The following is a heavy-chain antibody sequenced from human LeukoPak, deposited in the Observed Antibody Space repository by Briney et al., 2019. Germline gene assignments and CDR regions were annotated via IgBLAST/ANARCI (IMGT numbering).Heavy chain of an antibody. D-gene: IGHD6-13*01. CDR1: GYTFTSYG. J-gene: IGHJ4*02. V-gene: IGHV1-18*01. CDR3: ARDHAEQQLTLFDY. CDR2: ISAYNGNT. Sequence: ASVKVSCKASGYTFTSYGISWVRQAPGQGLEWMGWISAYNGNTNYAQKLQGRVTMTTDTSTSTAYMELSSLRSEDTAVYYCARDHAEQQLTLFDYWGQGTLVTVSS.